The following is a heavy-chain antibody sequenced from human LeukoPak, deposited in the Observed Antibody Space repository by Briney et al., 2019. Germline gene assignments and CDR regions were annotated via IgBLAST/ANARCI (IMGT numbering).Heavy chain of an antibody. V-gene: IGHV1-69*05. CDR3: ARGYKGIAAAGPYFDY. CDR2: IIPIFGTA. CDR1: GYTFTDYP. D-gene: IGHD6-13*01. J-gene: IGHJ4*02. Sequence: SVKVSCKASGYTFTDYPMNWVRQAPGQGLEWMGGIIPIFGTANYAQKFQGRVTITTDESTSTAYMELSSLRSEDAAVYYCARGYKGIAAAGPYFDYWGQGTLVTVSS.